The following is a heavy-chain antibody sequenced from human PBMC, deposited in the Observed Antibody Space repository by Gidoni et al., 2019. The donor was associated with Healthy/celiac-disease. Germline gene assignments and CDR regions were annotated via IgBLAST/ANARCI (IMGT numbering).Heavy chain of an antibody. CDR1: GFPFSSYA. CDR2: IRGSGGST. D-gene: IGHD1-26*01. CDR3: AKEGYSGSHTFDY. V-gene: IGHV3-23*01. J-gene: IGHJ4*02. Sequence: EVQLLESGGGLVPPGGSLRLSLSASGFPFSSYAMRWVRQAPGQGLGWVSAIRGSGGSTYYADSVKGRFTISRDNSKNTLYLQMNSLRAEDTAVYYCAKEGYSGSHTFDYWGQGTLVTVSS.